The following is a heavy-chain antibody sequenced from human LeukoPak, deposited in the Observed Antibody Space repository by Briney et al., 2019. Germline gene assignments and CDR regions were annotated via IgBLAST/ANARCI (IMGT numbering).Heavy chain of an antibody. J-gene: IGHJ5*02. CDR3: ARVPPRRIAAAGTRDFWFDP. CDR2: MNPNSGNT. Sequence: ASVKVSCKASGYTFTSYDINWVRQATGQGLEWMGWMNPNSGNTGYAQKFQGRVTMTRNASISTAYMELSSLRSEDTAVYYCARVPPRRIAAAGTRDFWFDPWGQGTLVTVSS. V-gene: IGHV1-8*01. CDR1: GYTFTSYD. D-gene: IGHD6-13*01.